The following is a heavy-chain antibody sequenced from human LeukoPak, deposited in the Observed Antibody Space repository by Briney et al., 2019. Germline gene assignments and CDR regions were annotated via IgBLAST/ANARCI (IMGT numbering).Heavy chain of an antibody. D-gene: IGHD1-20*01. J-gene: IGHJ4*02. CDR3: TTENRGIYNWPTIDY. CDR2: ISYDGSDK. V-gene: IGHV3-30-3*01. Sequence: GGSLRLSCAASGFTFSSYAVHWVRQAPGKGLEWVAVISYDGSDKYYADSVKGRFTISRDNSKNTLYLQMNSLKTEDTAVYYCTTENRGIYNWPTIDYWGQGTLVTVSS. CDR1: GFTFSSYA.